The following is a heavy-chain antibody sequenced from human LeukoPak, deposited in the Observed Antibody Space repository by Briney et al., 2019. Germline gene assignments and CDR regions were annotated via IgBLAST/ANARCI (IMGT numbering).Heavy chain of an antibody. CDR3: ATYINWVAGDV. J-gene: IGHJ6*02. D-gene: IGHD1-1*01. Sequence: GGSLRLSCAASGFTFSESWMSWVRQVPGQGLEWVAHINHEGGGIQYVDSVTGRFTISRDNAKGSVYLQMNSLRGEDTAIYHCATYINWVAGDVWGQGTTVIVSS. CDR1: GFTFSESW. V-gene: IGHV3-7*01. CDR2: INHEGGGI.